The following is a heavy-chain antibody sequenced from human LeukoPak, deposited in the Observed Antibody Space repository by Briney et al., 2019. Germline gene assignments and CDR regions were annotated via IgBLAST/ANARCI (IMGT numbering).Heavy chain of an antibody. J-gene: IGHJ4*02. Sequence: GGSLRLSCAASGCIFSTYGMYWVRQAPGKGLEWVAFIRHDGSIKNYADSVKGRSTISRDNSKNTLYLQMNSLRAEDTAVYYCAKDSLADIDYWGQGTLVTVSS. CDR1: GCIFSTYG. V-gene: IGHV3-30*02. D-gene: IGHD3-16*01. CDR2: IRHDGSIK. CDR3: AKDSLADIDY.